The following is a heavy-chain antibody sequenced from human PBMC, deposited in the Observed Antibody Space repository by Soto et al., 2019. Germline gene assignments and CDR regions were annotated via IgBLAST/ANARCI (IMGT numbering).Heavy chain of an antibody. CDR1: GDSVTSHY. CDR3: ARTRRDDYGDYEYYFDY. D-gene: IGHD4-17*01. CDR2: MYYSGFS. V-gene: IGHV4-59*08. J-gene: IGHJ4*02. Sequence: PSETLSLTCSFSGDSVTSHYLTWIRQSPEKGLEWIGYMYYSGFSHYNPSLKSRVTISVDTSKNQFSLKLSSVTAADTAVYYCARTRRDDYGDYEYYFDYWGQGTLVTVSS.